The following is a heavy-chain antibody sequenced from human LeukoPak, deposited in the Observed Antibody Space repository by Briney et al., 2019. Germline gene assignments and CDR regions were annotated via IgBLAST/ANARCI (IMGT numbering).Heavy chain of an antibody. D-gene: IGHD3-10*01. CDR3: ASRPADTTWYGVFDY. Sequence: PSETLSLTCSVSVASIDSHYWSWIRQSPGKGLEWIGYVFNGGSTNYNPSRNSRVTMSLDTSRAQFSLRLSAVTAADTAIYYCASRPADTTWYGVFDYWSQGTLVTVSS. CDR2: VFNGGST. V-gene: IGHV4-59*11. CDR1: VASIDSHY. J-gene: IGHJ4*02.